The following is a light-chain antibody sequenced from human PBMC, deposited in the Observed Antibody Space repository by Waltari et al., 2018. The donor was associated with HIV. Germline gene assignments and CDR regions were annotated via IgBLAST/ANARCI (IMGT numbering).Light chain of an antibody. CDR3: SSYTSSSTLVV. J-gene: IGLJ2*01. CDR1: SSDVGGYNY. Sequence: QSALTQPASVSGSPGQSITISCTGTSSDVGGYNYVSWYQPNPGKAPKLMIYEVSNRPSGVANRFPGSKSRNTASLTISGLQAEEEADYYCSSYTSSSTLVVFGGGTKLTVL. CDR2: EVS. V-gene: IGLV2-14*01.